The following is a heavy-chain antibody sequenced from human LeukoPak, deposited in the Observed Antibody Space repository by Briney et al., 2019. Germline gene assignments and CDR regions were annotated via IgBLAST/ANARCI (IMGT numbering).Heavy chain of an antibody. J-gene: IGHJ6*03. V-gene: IGHV4-34*01. Sequence: PSETLSLTCAVYGGSFSGYYWSWIRHPPGKGLEWIGEINHSGSTNYNPSLKSRVTISVDTSKNQFSLKLSSVTAADTAVYYCARGEYDIVVVPAAFYYYYYYYMDVWGKGTTVTVSS. CDR3: ARGEYDIVVVPAAFYYYYYYYMDV. D-gene: IGHD2-2*01. CDR1: GGSFSGYY. CDR2: INHSGST.